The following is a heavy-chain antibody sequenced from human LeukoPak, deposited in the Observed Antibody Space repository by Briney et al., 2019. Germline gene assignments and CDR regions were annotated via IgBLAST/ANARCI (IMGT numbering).Heavy chain of an antibody. CDR3: ARDRRPDYGDYIFDY. CDR1: GFTFSSYA. CDR2: ISYDGSNK. J-gene: IGHJ4*02. Sequence: PGGSLRLSCAASGFTFSSYAMHWVRQAPGKGLEWVAVISYDGSNKYYADSVKGRFTISRDNSKNTLYLQMNSLRAEDTAVYYCARDRRPDYGDYIFDYWGQGTLVTVSS. V-gene: IGHV3-30-3*01. D-gene: IGHD4-17*01.